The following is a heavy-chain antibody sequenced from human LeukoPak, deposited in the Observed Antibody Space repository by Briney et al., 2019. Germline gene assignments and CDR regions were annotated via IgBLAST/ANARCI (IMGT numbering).Heavy chain of an antibody. CDR2: ISAYNGNT. D-gene: IGHD6-13*01. J-gene: IGHJ5*02. CDR3: ARGAGAGTQMNWVDP. CDR1: GYTFTSYG. V-gene: IGHV1-18*01. Sequence: ASVNVSCKASGYTFTSYGISWVRQAPGQGLEWMGWISAYNGNTNYAQKFQGRVTMTRDTSISTAYMELSRLRSDDTAVYYCARGAGAGTQMNWVDPWGQGTLVTVSS.